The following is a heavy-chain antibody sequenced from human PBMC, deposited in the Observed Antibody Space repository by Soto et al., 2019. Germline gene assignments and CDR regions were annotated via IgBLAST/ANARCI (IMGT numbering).Heavy chain of an antibody. CDR3: ARGVGSSWFGPLFDY. Sequence: SETLSLTCTVSGGSISSYYWSWIRQPPGKGLEWIGYIYYSGSTNYNPSLKSRVTISVDTSKNQFSLKLSSVTAADTAVYYCARGVGSSWFGPLFDYWGQGTLVTVSS. CDR1: GGSISSYY. CDR2: IYYSGST. D-gene: IGHD6-13*01. V-gene: IGHV4-59*01. J-gene: IGHJ4*02.